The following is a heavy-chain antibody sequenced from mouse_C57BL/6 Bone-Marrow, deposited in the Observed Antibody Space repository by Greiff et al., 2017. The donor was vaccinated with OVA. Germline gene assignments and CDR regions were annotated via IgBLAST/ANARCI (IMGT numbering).Heavy chain of an antibody. CDR3: AREGYYGSSGYYAMDY. D-gene: IGHD1-1*01. Sequence: QVQLKQPGAELVMPGASVKLSCKASGYTFTSYWMHWVKQRPGQGLEWIGEIDPSDSYTNYNQKFKGKSTLTVDKSSSTAYVQLSSLTSEDSAVYYCAREGYYGSSGYYAMDYWGQGTSVTVSS. J-gene: IGHJ4*01. CDR2: IDPSDSYT. CDR1: GYTFTSYW. V-gene: IGHV1-69*01.